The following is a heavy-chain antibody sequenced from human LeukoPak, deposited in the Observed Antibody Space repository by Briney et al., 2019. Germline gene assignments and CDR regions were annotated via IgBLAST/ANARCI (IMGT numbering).Heavy chain of an antibody. J-gene: IGHJ5*02. D-gene: IGHD3-22*01. Sequence: GGSLRLSCAASGFTFSSYAMHWVRQAPGKGLEWVAVISYDGSNKYYADSVKGRFTISRDNSKNTLYLQMNSLRAEDTAVYYCEREGYYYESGGYYARWFDPWGQGTLVTVSS. CDR1: GFTFSSYA. V-gene: IGHV3-30-3*01. CDR3: EREGYYYESGGYYARWFDP. CDR2: ISYDGSNK.